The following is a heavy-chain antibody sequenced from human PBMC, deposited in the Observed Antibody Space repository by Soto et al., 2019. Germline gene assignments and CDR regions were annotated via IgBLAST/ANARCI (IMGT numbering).Heavy chain of an antibody. J-gene: IGHJ6*02. D-gene: IGHD6-13*01. V-gene: IGHV1-2*02. CDR1: GYTFTGYY. CDR3: AKGGAKVAAGTRVYLYNAMDV. CDR2: INPNSGDT. Sequence: ASVKVSCKASGYTFTGYYVHWVRQAPGQGLEWMGWINPNSGDTYLAQRFQGRVTMNRDTSIGTAYMELRGLTSDDTAEYYCAKGGAKVAAGTRVYLYNAMDVWGQGTTVTVSS.